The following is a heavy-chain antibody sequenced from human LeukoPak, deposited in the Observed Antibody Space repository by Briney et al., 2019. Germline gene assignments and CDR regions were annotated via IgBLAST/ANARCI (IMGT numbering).Heavy chain of an antibody. CDR3: ARGRYSGTTYYFDY. J-gene: IGHJ4*02. Sequence: GRSLRLSCAASGFTFSSYAMHWVRQAPGKGLEWVAVISYDGSNKYYADSVKGRFTISRDNSKNSLYLQMNSLRAEDTAMYYCARGRYSGTTYYFDYWGQGTLSPSPQ. CDR1: GFTFSSYA. CDR2: ISYDGSNK. V-gene: IGHV3-30-3*01. D-gene: IGHD5-12*01.